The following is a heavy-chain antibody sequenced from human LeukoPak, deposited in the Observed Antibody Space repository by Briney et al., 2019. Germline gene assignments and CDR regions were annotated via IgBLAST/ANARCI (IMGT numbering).Heavy chain of an antibody. D-gene: IGHD1-20*01. V-gene: IGHV3-30*02. Sequence: QSGGSLRLSCAASGFTFSNYGMHWVRQSPGKGLEWVTFIRYDGSNKDYEDSVKGRFTISRDNSKNTLNLQMNSLRAEDTAVYYCAKGYDWGIDYWGQGTLVTVSS. CDR2: IRYDGSNK. CDR3: AKGYDWGIDY. J-gene: IGHJ4*02. CDR1: GFTFSNYG.